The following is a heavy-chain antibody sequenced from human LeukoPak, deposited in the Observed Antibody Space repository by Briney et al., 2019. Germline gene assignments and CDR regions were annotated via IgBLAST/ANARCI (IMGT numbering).Heavy chain of an antibody. CDR1: GGSISSYY. CDR3: ARDNYDSSGYGHDAFDI. D-gene: IGHD3-22*01. CDR2: IYYSGST. V-gene: IGHV4-59*01. Sequence: SETLSLTCTVSGGSISSYYWSWIRQPPGKGLEWIGYIYYSGSTNYNLSLKSRVTISVDTSKNQFSLKLSSVTAADTAVYYCARDNYDSSGYGHDAFDIWGQGTMVTVSS. J-gene: IGHJ3*02.